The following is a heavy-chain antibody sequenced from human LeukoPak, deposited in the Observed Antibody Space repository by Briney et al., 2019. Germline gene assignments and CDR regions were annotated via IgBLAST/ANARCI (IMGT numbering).Heavy chain of an antibody. CDR3: TTDARFSYPYNWFDP. CDR1: GFTFSNAW. V-gene: IGHV3-15*01. J-gene: IGHJ5*02. CDR2: IKSKTDGGTT. D-gene: IGHD1-26*01. Sequence: GGSLRLSCAASGFTFSNAWMSWVRQAPGKGLEWVGRIKSKTDGGTTDYAAPVKGRFTISRDDSKNTLYLQMNSLKTEDTAVYYCTTDARFSYPYNWFDPWGQGTLVTVSS.